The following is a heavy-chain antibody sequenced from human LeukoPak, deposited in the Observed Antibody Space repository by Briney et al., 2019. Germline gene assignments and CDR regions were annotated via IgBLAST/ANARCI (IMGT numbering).Heavy chain of an antibody. J-gene: IGHJ4*02. CDR3: ARDNWVRGVY. Sequence: EGSLRLSCAASGFTFSSYSMNWVRQAPGKGLEGVSYNSSSSSTIYYADSVKGRFTISRDNAKNSLYLQMNSLRAEDTAVYYCARDNWVRGVYWGQGTLVTVSS. CDR1: GFTFSSYS. D-gene: IGHD7-27*01. V-gene: IGHV3-48*04. CDR2: NSSSSSTI.